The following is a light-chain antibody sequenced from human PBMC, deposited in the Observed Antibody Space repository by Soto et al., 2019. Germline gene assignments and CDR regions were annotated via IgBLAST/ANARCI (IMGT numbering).Light chain of an antibody. CDR2: GAS. CDR1: QSVSSSY. CDR3: QQYGSSPMA. V-gene: IGKV3-20*01. J-gene: IGKJ5*01. Sequence: EIVLTQSPGTLFLSPGERATLSCRASQSVSSSYLAWYQQKPGQAPRLLIYGASSRATGITDRFSGSGSGTDFTLTISRLEPEDFAVYYCQQYGSSPMAFGQGTRLEIK.